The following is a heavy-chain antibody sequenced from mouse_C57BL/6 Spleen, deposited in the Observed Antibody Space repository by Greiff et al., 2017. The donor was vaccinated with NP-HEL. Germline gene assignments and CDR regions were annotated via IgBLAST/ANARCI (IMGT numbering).Heavy chain of an antibody. V-gene: IGHV1-74*01. D-gene: IGHD1-1*01. CDR3: AIRGSSYGYFDV. CDR1: GYTFTSYW. Sequence: QVQLQQPGAELVKPGASVKVSCKASGYTFTSYWMHWVKQRPGQGLEWIGSIHPSDSDTNYNQKFKGKATLTVDKSSSTAYMQLSSLTYGDSAVYYYAIRGSSYGYFDVWGTGTTVTVSS. CDR2: IHPSDSDT. J-gene: IGHJ1*03.